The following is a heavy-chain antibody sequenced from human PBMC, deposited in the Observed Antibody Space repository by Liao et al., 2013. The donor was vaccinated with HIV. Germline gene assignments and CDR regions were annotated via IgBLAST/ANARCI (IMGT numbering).Heavy chain of an antibody. D-gene: IGHD5-12*01. V-gene: IGHV4-61*02. CDR2: IYSSGST. CDR3: ARCRGYADAFDI. Sequence: QVQLQESGPGLVKPSQTLSLTCTVSGGAISSSSYYWSWIRQPAGKGLEWIGRIYSSGSTNYNPSLKSRVTISVDTSKNQFSLKLTSVTAADTAVYYCARCRGYADAFDIWGPGTMVTVSS. J-gene: IGHJ3*02. CDR1: GGAISSSSYY.